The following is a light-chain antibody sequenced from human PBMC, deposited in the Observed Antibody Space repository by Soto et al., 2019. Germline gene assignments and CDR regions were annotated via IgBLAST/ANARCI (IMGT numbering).Light chain of an antibody. CDR1: QSTSSC. CDR2: EAS. Sequence: EIQMTQSPSTLSASVGERATITCRASQSTSSCLAWYQQKPGKTPKLLIFEASKLESGVPSRFSGSGSGTEFTLTISSLQPDDFATYYCQQYITFPHAFGQGTKVEIK. CDR3: QQYITFPHA. J-gene: IGKJ1*01. V-gene: IGKV1-5*03.